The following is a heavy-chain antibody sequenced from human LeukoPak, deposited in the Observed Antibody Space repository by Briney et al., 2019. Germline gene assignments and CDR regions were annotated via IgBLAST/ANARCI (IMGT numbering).Heavy chain of an antibody. CDR1: GFTFDEYG. CDR3: ARDLMVRGVIRSPFDI. Sequence: GSLRLSCVASGFTFDEYGMSWVRQVPGKGLEWVSGINWNGGSTGYADSVKGRFTISRDNAKNSLYLQMHSLRAEDTALYWCARDLMVRGVIRSPFDIWGQGTMVTVSS. CDR2: INWNGGST. J-gene: IGHJ3*02. V-gene: IGHV3-20*04. D-gene: IGHD3-10*01.